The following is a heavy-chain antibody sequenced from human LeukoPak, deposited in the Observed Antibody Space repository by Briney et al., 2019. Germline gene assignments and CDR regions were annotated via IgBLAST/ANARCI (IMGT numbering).Heavy chain of an antibody. V-gene: IGHV1-46*01. CDR1: GYTFTSCY. CDR2: INPTNGAT. Sequence: ASVKVSCKASGYTFTSCYMHWVRQAPGQGLEWMGIINPTNGATSYAQKFQGRVTMTRDTSTGTVYMELSSLRSEDTAVYYCATAPPSGTYYYFDYWGQGTLVTVSS. CDR3: ATAPPSGTYYYFDY. D-gene: IGHD1-26*01. J-gene: IGHJ4*02.